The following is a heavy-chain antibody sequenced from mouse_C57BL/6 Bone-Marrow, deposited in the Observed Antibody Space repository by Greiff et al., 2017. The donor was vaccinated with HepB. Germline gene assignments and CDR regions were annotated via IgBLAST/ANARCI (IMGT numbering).Heavy chain of an antibody. CDR1: GFNIKDDY. V-gene: IGHV14-4*01. J-gene: IGHJ4*01. CDR3: TTWGGYAMDY. Sequence: VQLQQSGAELVRPGASVKLSCTASGFNIKDDYMHWVKQRPEQGLEWIGWIDPGNGDTEYASKFQGKATITADTSSNTAYLQLSSLTSEDTAVYYCTTWGGYAMDYWGQGTSVTVSS. CDR2: IDPGNGDT.